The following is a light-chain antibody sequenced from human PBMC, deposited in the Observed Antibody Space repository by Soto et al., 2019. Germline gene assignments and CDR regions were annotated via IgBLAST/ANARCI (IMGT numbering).Light chain of an antibody. J-gene: IGKJ1*01. CDR3: QQYNSYSRP. CDR1: QSISSW. CDR2: KAS. Sequence: DIQMTQSPSTLSASVGDRVTITCRASQSISSWLAWYQQKPGKAPKLLIYKASSLESGVPSRFSGSGSGTEFTLTISSLQPDDFETYYCQQYNSYSRPFGHGTKVEIK. V-gene: IGKV1-5*03.